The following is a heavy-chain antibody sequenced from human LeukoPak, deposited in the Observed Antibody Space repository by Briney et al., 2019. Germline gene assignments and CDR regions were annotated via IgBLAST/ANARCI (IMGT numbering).Heavy chain of an antibody. CDR3: ARSNCSGGSCYGGKKKTQLGPRWFDP. CDR2: ITHSGST. J-gene: IGHJ5*02. D-gene: IGHD2-15*01. CDR1: GGSFSAYY. Sequence: SETLSLTCAVYGGSFSAYYWSWIRQPPGKGLEWIGEITHSGSTNYNPSLKSRVTISVDTSKNQFSLKLSSVTAADTAVYYCARSNCSGGSCYGGKKKTQLGPRWFDPWGQGTLVTVSS. V-gene: IGHV4-34*01.